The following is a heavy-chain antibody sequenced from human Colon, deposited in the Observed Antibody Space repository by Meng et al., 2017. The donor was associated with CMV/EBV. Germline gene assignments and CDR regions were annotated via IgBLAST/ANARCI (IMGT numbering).Heavy chain of an antibody. V-gene: IGHV4-59*01. CDR1: GGSITTYY. CDR3: AREWQDLTWLDT. D-gene: IGHD5-24*01. CDR2: IYYTGST. J-gene: IGHJ5*02. Sequence: SETLSLTCTVSGGSITTYYWSWIRQPPGKGLKWIGYIYYTGSTKYNPSLKSRVTISIDTSTNQFPLKVSSVTAADTAVYYCAREWQDLTWLDTWGQGTLVTVSS.